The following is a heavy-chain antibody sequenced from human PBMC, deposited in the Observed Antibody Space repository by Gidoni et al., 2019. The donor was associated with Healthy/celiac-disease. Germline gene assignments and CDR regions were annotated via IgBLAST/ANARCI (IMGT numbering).Heavy chain of an antibody. CDR1: GFTFDDYS. V-gene: IGHV3-9*01. Sequence: EVQLVESGGGLVQPGRSLRLSCAASGFTFDDYSMHWVRKAPGKGLGWVSGISWNSGSIGYADSVKGRFTISRDNAKNSLYLQMNSLRAEDTALYYCWVRGVSGVYRRDYWGQGTLVTVSS. CDR3: WVRGVSGVYRRDY. D-gene: IGHD3-10*01. J-gene: IGHJ4*02. CDR2: ISWNSGSI.